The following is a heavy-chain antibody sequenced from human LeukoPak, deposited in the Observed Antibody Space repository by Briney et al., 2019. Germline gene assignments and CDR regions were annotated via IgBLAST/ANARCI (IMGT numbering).Heavy chain of an antibody. CDR1: GFTFSSYG. CDR3: ARGRSSGYYYDY. D-gene: IGHD3-22*01. V-gene: IGHV3-33*01. Sequence: PGGSLRRSCAASGFTFSSYGMHWVRQAPGKGLEWVAVIWYDGSNKYYADSVKGRFTISRDNSKNTLYLQMNSLRAEDTAVYYCARGRSSGYYYDYWGQGTLVTVSS. J-gene: IGHJ4*02. CDR2: IWYDGSNK.